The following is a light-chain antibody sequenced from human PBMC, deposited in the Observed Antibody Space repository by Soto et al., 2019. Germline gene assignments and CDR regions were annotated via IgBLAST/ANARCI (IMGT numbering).Light chain of an antibody. CDR1: QSVSGSY. J-gene: IGKJ3*01. CDR3: QLYGSSPLFI. V-gene: IGKV3-20*01. CDR2: GAS. Sequence: EVVLTQSPGTLSLSPGERATLSCRASQSVSGSYLAWDQQKPGQAPRLLIYGASSRATGIPDRFSGSGSGTDFTLTISRLEPEDFGGYYCQLYGSSPLFIFGPGTTVDIK.